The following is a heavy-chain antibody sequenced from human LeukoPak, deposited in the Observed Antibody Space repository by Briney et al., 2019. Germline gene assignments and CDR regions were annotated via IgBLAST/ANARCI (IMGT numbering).Heavy chain of an antibody. CDR2: ISGSGGST. V-gene: IGHV3-23*01. CDR1: GFTFSSNV. J-gene: IGHJ4*02. CDR3: AKRGVVIRVILVGFHKEAYYFEY. Sequence: PGGSLRLSCAASGFTFSSNVMSWVRQAPGKGLEWVSGISGSGGSTYYADSVKGGFTISRDNSKNPLYLQMNSLRAEDTAVYFCAKRGVVIRVILVGFHKEAYYFEYWGQGALVTVSS. D-gene: IGHD3/OR15-3a*01.